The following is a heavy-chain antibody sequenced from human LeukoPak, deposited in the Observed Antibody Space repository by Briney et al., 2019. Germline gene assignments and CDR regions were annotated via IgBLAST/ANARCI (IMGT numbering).Heavy chain of an antibody. CDR2: MRQDGSDK. D-gene: IGHD6-19*01. J-gene: IGHJ3*01. Sequence: GGSLTLSCAGSGSTSSTAWLTWVRQAPGKGLEWVADMRQDGSDKYYVDSVKGRFYISGDIAKNSVSLHMNRLSVEDSAVYYCVAYQFLPGWSGFDVWGPGRMVTVSS. CDR3: VAYQFLPGWSGFDV. CDR1: GSTSSTAW. V-gene: IGHV3-7*01.